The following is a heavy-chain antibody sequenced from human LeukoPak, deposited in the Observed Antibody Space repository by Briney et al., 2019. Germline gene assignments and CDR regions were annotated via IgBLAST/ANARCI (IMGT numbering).Heavy chain of an antibody. J-gene: IGHJ4*02. CDR1: GGSISSSSYY. D-gene: IGHD2-2*02. CDR3: ARHGVLCSSTSCYNFDY. CDR2: IYYTGGT. Sequence: KSSETLSLTCTVSGGSISSSSYYWGWIRQPPGKGLEWIGSIYYTGGTNYSPSLKSRVTMFVDTSKNQFSLKLSSVTAADTAVYYCARHGVLCSSTSCYNFDYWGQGTLVTVSS. V-gene: IGHV4-39*01.